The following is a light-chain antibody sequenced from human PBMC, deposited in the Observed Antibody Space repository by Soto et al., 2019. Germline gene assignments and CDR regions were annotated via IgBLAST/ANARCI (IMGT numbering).Light chain of an antibody. J-gene: IGLJ1*01. Sequence: QSVLSQPASVSGSPGQSITISCTGTSRVVGGFEYVSWYQHQPGKAPKLIIYDVTKRPSGVSNRFSGSKSGNTASLTISGIQAEDEGDYYCGSITRSSTSVFGTGTKLTVL. CDR2: DVT. V-gene: IGLV2-14*01. CDR1: SRVVGGFEY. CDR3: GSITRSSTSV.